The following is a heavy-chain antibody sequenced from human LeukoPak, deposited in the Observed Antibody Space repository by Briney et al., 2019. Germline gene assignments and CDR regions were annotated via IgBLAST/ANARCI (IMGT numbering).Heavy chain of an antibody. CDR2: ISDDGSSA. CDR1: GFTFGNYW. CDR3: VSGYCSSTTCYRGAY. D-gene: IGHD2-2*03. Sequence: GGSLRLSCAASGFTFGNYWMHWVRQAPGKGLLLVSRISDDGSSANYADSVQGRFTISRDNAKNTVYLQMHSLRAEDTAVYYCVSGYCSSTTCYRGAYWGQGTLVTVSS. J-gene: IGHJ4*02. V-gene: IGHV3-74*01.